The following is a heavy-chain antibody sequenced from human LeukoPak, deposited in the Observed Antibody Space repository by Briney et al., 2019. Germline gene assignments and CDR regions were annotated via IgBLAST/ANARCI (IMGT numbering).Heavy chain of an antibody. CDR3: MSRLECYDSSGYYYNAFDI. Sequence: GRSLRLSCAASGFSFSDYYMSWIRQAPGKGLECVSKISGSGGSTYYADSVKGRFTISRDNSKNTLSLQMNTLRAEDTAVYYCMSRLECYDSSGYYYNAFDIWGQGTVVTVSS. D-gene: IGHD3-22*01. CDR2: ISGSGGST. V-gene: IGHV3-23*01. CDR1: GFSFSDYY. J-gene: IGHJ3*02.